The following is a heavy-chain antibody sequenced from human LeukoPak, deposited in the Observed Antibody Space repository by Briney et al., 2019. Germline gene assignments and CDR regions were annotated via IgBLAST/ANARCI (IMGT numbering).Heavy chain of an antibody. CDR2: ISAYNGNT. CDR3: ARDYYYDSSGPARY. J-gene: IGHJ4*02. V-gene: IGHV1-18*01. D-gene: IGHD3-22*01. Sequence: ASAKVSCKASGYTFTSYGISWVRQAPGQGLEWMGWISAYNGNTNYAQKLQGRVTMTTDTSTSTAYMELRSLRSDDTAVYYCARDYYYDSSGPARYWGQGTLVTVSS. CDR1: GYTFTSYG.